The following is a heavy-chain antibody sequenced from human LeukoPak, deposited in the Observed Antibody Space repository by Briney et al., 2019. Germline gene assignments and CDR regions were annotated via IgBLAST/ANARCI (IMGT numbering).Heavy chain of an antibody. CDR3: ARHESSGGSPQWFDP. CDR2: IYPGDSDT. V-gene: IGHV5-51*01. D-gene: IGHD2-15*01. J-gene: IGHJ5*02. CDR1: GCSFTSYW. Sequence: GESLKISCKGSGCSFTSYWIGWVRQMPGKGLEWMGIIYPGDSDTRYSPSFQGQVTISADKSISTAYLQWSSLKASDTAMYYCARHESSGGSPQWFDPWGQGTLVTVSS.